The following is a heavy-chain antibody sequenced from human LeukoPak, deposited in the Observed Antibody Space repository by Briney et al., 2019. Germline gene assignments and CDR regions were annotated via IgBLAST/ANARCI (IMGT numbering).Heavy chain of an antibody. CDR2: IYYSGST. V-gene: IGHV4-39*07. Sequence: SETLSLTCTVSGGSISSSSYYWGWIRQPPGKGLEWIGSIYYSGSTNYNPSLKSRVTISVDTSKNQFSLKLSSVTAADTAVYYCARRTYDLWSGDYTGAFDIWGQGTMVTVSS. CDR3: ARRTYDLWSGDYTGAFDI. CDR1: GGSISSSSYY. D-gene: IGHD3-3*01. J-gene: IGHJ3*02.